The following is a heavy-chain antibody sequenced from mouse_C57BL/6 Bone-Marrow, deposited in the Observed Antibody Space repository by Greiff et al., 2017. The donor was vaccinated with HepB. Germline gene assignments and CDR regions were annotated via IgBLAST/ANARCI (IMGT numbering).Heavy chain of an antibody. V-gene: IGHV5-6*02. Sequence: DVKLVESGGDLVKPGGSLKLSCAASGFTFSSYGMSWVRQTPDKRLEWVATISSGGSYTYYPDSVKGRFTISRDDAKNTLYLQMSSLKSEDTAMYYCARLGRELHAWFDYWGQGTMVTVSA. CDR2: ISSGGSYT. CDR3: ARLGRELHAWFDY. CDR1: GFTFSSYG. D-gene: IGHD4-1*01. J-gene: IGHJ3*01.